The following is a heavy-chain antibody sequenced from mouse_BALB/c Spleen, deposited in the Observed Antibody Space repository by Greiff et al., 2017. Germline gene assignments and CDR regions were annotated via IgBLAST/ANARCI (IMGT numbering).Heavy chain of an antibody. D-gene: IGHD1-1*01. CDR3: ASPYYYGSSLAWFAY. J-gene: IGHJ3*01. V-gene: IGHV5-9-4*01. CDR1: GFTFSSYA. CDR2: ISSGGSYT. Sequence: EVQGVESGGGLVKPGGSLKLSCAASGFTFSSYAMSWVRQSPEKRLEWVAEISSGGSYTYYPDTVTGRFTISRDNAKNTLYLEMSSLRSEDTAMYYCASPYYYGSSLAWFAYWGQGTLVTVSA.